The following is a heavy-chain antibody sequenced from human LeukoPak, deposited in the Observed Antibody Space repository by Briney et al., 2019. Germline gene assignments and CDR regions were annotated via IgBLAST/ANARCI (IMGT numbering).Heavy chain of an antibody. V-gene: IGHV3-15*05. CDR3: AKGVYYDSSGYYGGLFDY. CDR2: IKSKTDGGTT. D-gene: IGHD3-22*01. Sequence: GGSLRLSCAASGFTFSNAWMSWVRQTPGKGLEWVGRIKSKTDGGTTDHAAPVKGRFTISRDDSKDTLYLQMNSLRAEDTALYYCAKGVYYDSSGYYGGLFDYWGQGTLVTVSS. CDR1: GFTFSNAW. J-gene: IGHJ4*02.